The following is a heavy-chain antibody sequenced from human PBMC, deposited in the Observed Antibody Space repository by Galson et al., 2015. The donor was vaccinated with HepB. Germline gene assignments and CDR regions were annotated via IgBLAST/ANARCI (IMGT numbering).Heavy chain of an antibody. V-gene: IGHV1-46*01. CDR2: INPSGGST. CDR1: GYTFTSYY. Sequence: SVKVSCKASGYTFTSYYMHWVRQAPGQGLEWMGIINPSGGSTSYAQKFQGRVTMTRDTSTSTVYMELSSLRSEDTAVYYCARDRQWFGELSVWFDPWGQGTLVTVSS. CDR3: ARDRQWFGELSVWFDP. J-gene: IGHJ5*02. D-gene: IGHD3-10*01.